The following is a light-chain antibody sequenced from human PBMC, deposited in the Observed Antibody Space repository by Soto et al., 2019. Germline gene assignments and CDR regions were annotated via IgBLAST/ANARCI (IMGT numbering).Light chain of an antibody. CDR3: QPRYSWPYT. Sequence: EVVLTQSPATLSLSPGERATLSCWASQSVSYYLAWYQQKPGQAPRLLIYDASNRATGIPARFTASGSGTDFTLTISSLEPEDFAVYFCQPRYSWPYTFGQGTKLEIK. V-gene: IGKV3-11*01. CDR2: DAS. CDR1: QSVSYY. J-gene: IGKJ2*01.